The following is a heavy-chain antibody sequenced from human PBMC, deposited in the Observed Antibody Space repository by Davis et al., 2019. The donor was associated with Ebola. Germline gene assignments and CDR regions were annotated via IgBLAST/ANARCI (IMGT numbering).Heavy chain of an antibody. J-gene: IGHJ6*02. V-gene: IGHV3-48*04. Sequence: GGSLRLSCAASGFTFSSYSMNWVRQAPGKGLEWVSYISSSGSTIYYADSVKGRFTISRDNAKNSLYLQMNSLRAEDTAVYYCARDHCGGDCFYYYYGMDVWGQGTTVTVSS. D-gene: IGHD2-21*02. CDR2: ISSSGSTI. CDR1: GFTFSSYS. CDR3: ARDHCGGDCFYYYYGMDV.